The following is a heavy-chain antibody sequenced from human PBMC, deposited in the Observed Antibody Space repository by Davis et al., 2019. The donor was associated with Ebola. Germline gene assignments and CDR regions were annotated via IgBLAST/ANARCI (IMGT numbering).Heavy chain of an antibody. J-gene: IGHJ4*02. D-gene: IGHD2-15*01. CDR1: GFTFSSYG. CDR2: ISRTGSTI. V-gene: IGHV3-48*02. CDR3: AREVADYYFDY. Sequence: PGGSLRPSCAAAGFTFSSYGMNWVRQAPGKGLEWLSYISRTGSTIYYADSVKGRFTISRDNAKNSLYLQMNSVRDEDTAVYYCAREVADYYFDYWGQGTLVTVSS.